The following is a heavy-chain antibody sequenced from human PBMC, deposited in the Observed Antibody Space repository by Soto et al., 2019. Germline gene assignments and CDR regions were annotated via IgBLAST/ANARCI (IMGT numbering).Heavy chain of an antibody. V-gene: IGHV3-23*04. Sequence: EVQVVESGGSLVQPGGSLRLSCTASGFTFRSYALSWVRQAPGEGLEWVSSISAGGDITYYADSAKGRFTISRDNSKNTLWLQMSSLRAEDTALFYCAKGRLAYSSSPFDYWGQGTLVTVSS. J-gene: IGHJ4*02. D-gene: IGHD3-22*01. CDR3: AKGRLAYSSSPFDY. CDR2: ISAGGDIT. CDR1: GFTFRSYA.